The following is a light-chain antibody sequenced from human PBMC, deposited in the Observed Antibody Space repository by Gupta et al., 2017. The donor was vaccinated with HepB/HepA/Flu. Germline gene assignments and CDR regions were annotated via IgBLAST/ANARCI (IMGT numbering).Light chain of an antibody. CDR2: LNSDGTH. CDR3: QTWGTGVRV. Sequence: QLVLTQSPSASASLGASVKLTCTLISGYNNYAIAWHQQQPEKGPRYLMKLNSDGTHTKGDGIPDRFSGSSSGAERYLTISSLQSEDEADYYCQTWGTGVRVFGGGTKLTVL. V-gene: IGLV4-69*01. J-gene: IGLJ3*02. CDR1: SGYNNYA.